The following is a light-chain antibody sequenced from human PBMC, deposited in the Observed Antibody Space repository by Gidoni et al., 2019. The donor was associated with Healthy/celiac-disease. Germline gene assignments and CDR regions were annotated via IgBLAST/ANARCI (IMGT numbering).Light chain of an antibody. CDR1: QSISSY. Sequence: DMQMTKFPSSLSASVGDRVTITCRASQSISSYLNWYQQKAGKAPKLLLYDASSLQSGVPSRFSGSRSGTDYTITISSLQPEDFATYYCQQSYSTFWTFGQGTKVEIK. V-gene: IGKV1-39*01. J-gene: IGKJ1*01. CDR2: DAS. CDR3: QQSYSTFWT.